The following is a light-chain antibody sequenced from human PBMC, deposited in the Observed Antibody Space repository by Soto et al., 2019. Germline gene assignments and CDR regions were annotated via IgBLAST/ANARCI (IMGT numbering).Light chain of an antibody. V-gene: IGKV3-15*01. CDR2: AAS. Sequence: EIVMTQAPATLSVTPGERATLSCRASQSVSSNLAWYQQTPGQAPRLLIYAASTRATGISARFSGSGSGTEFTLTINRLQYEDSAVYYCQQHNAWPWTFGQGTKV. J-gene: IGKJ1*01. CDR3: QQHNAWPWT. CDR1: QSVSSN.